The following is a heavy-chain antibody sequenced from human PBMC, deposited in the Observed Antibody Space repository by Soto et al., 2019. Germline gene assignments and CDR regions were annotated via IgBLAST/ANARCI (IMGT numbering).Heavy chain of an antibody. CDR2: INHSGST. CDR1: GGSFSGYY. CDR3: ARSSITIFGVVIDFDI. D-gene: IGHD3-3*01. Sequence: PSETLSLTCAVYGGSFSGYYWSWIRQPPGKGLEWIGEINHSGSTNYNPSLKSRVTISVDTSKNQFSLKLSSVTAADTAVYYCARSSITIFGVVIDFDIWGQGTMVTVSS. V-gene: IGHV4-34*01. J-gene: IGHJ3*02.